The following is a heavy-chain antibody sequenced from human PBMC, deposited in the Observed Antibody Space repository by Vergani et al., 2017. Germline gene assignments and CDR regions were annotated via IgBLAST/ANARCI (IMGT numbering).Heavy chain of an antibody. CDR1: GFTFSGSA. CDR2: IRSKANSYAT. J-gene: IGHJ6*03. D-gene: IGHD3-10*01. Sequence: EVQLVESGGGLVQPGGSLKLSCAASGFTFSGSAMHWVRQASGKGLEWVGRIRSKANSYATAYAASVKGRFTISRDDSKNTAYLQMNSLKTEDTAVYYCTRSGWTHTFYYYYMDVWGKGP. CDR3: TRSGWTHTFYYYYMDV. V-gene: IGHV3-73*02.